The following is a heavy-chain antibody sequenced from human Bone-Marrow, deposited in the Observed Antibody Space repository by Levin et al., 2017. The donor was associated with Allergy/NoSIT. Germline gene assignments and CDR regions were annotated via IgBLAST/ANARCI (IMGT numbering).Heavy chain of an antibody. CDR3: ASLQVQNYFYYGMDV. J-gene: IGHJ6*02. CDR1: GFRFSTYW. V-gene: IGHV3-7*01. D-gene: IGHD1-1*01. Sequence: GGSLRLSCAASGFRFSTYWMTWVRQAPGKGLEWVANIKRDGSERYYVDSVKGRFTISRDNAENLLYLQMNSLRADDTAVYYCASLQVQNYFYYGMDVWGQGTTVTVSS. CDR2: IKRDGSER.